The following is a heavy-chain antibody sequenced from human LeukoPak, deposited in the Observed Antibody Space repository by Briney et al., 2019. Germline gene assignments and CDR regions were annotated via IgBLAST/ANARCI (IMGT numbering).Heavy chain of an antibody. J-gene: IGHJ4*02. CDR2: ISSSSSYI. CDR1: GFTFSSYS. D-gene: IGHD6-19*01. Sequence: GGSLRLSCAASGFTFSSYSVNWVRQAPGKGLEWASSISSSSSYIYYADSVKGRFTISRDNSKNALYLQMNSLRAEDTAVYYCAKDLGGGSGWYLPFDYWGQGTLVTVSS. CDR3: AKDLGGGSGWYLPFDY. V-gene: IGHV3-21*04.